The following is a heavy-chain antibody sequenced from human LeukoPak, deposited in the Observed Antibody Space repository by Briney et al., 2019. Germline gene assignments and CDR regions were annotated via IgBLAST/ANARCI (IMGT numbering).Heavy chain of an antibody. V-gene: IGHV4-61*08. CDR2: IYYSGNT. CDR1: GGSISSGGYY. CDR3: ARHGFDKEFGPYDAFDI. J-gene: IGHJ3*02. Sequence: SETLSLTCTVSGGSISSGGYYWSWIRQHPGKGLEWIAYIYYSGNTNYNPSLKSRVTISLGTSKNQFSLKLTSVTAADTAVYYCARHGFDKEFGPYDAFDIWGRGTLVTVSS. D-gene: IGHD3-10*01.